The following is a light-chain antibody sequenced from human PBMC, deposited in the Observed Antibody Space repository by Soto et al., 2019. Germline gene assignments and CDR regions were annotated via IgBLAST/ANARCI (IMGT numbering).Light chain of an antibody. V-gene: IGKV3-15*01. CDR1: QSVSGD. Sequence: EIVLTQSPATLSVSPGERATLSCRASQSVSGDLAWYHHKPGQAPRLLIYDASTRALDTPARFAGSGAGTEFTLNISSLQSEDFEVYLCQQYNNWPITFGQGTRLEIK. CDR3: QQYNNWPIT. CDR2: DAS. J-gene: IGKJ5*01.